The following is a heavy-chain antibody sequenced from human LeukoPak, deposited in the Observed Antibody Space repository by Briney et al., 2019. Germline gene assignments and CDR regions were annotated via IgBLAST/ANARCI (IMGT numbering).Heavy chain of an antibody. J-gene: IGHJ6*03. D-gene: IGHD6-6*01. CDR3: ARDDSSFAIRYYYYMDV. Sequence: GGSLRLSCAASGFTFSSYSMNWVRQAPGKGLEWVSYISSSGSTIYYADSVKGRFTISRDNAKNSLYLQMNSLRAEDTAVYYCARDDSSFAIRYYYYMDVWGKGTTVTVSS. CDR1: GFTFSSYS. CDR2: ISSSGSTI. V-gene: IGHV3-48*04.